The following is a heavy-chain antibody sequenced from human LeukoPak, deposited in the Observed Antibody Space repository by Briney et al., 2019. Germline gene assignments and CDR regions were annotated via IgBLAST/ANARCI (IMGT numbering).Heavy chain of an antibody. CDR2: IYYTGST. Sequence: SETLSLTCTVSGGSINTYHWSWIRQTPGKGLEWIGYIYYTGSTNYNPSLKSRVTISVDTSKNQFSLKLSSVTAADTAVYYCARDLLWGYDYWGQGTLVTVSS. CDR1: GGSINTYH. V-gene: IGHV4-59*01. CDR3: ARDLLWGYDY. D-gene: IGHD7-27*01. J-gene: IGHJ4*02.